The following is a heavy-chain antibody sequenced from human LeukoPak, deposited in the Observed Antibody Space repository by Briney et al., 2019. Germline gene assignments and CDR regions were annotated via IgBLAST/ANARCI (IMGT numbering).Heavy chain of an antibody. Sequence: ASVKVSCKASGYTFTNFYMHWVRQAPGQGLEWMGVINPSGGSTSYAQKFQGRVTMTRDTSTSTVYMELSSLRSEDTAMYYCARDDNGDNWFDPWGQGTLVTVSS. V-gene: IGHV1-46*01. CDR3: ARDDNGDNWFDP. CDR1: GYTFTNFY. CDR2: INPSGGST. D-gene: IGHD4-17*01. J-gene: IGHJ5*02.